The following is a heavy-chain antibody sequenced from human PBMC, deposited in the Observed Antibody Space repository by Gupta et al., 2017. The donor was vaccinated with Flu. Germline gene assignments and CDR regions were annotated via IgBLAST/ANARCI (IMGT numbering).Heavy chain of an antibody. V-gene: IGHV3-23*01. J-gene: IGHJ3*02. CDR1: A. CDR2: VTASALTT. CDR3: TIGGGAGSWAFDT. Sequence: AMRWGPQAPGKGLDWVSTVTASALTTYYTDSGRGRFTISRDNSKNTISLHMDNLRPEDTAVYYCTIGGGAGSWAFDTWGQGTLVTVSS. D-gene: IGHD3-10*01.